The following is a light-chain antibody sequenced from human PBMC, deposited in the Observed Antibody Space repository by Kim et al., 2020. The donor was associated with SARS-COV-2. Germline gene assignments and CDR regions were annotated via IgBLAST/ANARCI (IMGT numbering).Light chain of an antibody. Sequence: SASVGDRVTNTCRTSQGISGYLAWFQQQPGKAPKLLIYAASTLQGGVPSRFSGSGSGTEFTLTIGSLQPEDFATYYCQQLNSYPPTFGQGTKLEIK. CDR3: QQLNSYPPT. J-gene: IGKJ2*01. V-gene: IGKV1-9*01. CDR1: QGISGY. CDR2: AAS.